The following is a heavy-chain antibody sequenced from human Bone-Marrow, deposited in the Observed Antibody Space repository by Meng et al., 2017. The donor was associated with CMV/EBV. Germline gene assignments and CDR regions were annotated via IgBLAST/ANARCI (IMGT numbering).Heavy chain of an antibody. V-gene: IGHV1-69*05. CDR2: IIPIFGTA. CDR3: ASTGYCGGTSCYPYYYYGMDV. Sequence: SVKVSCKGHRRTFSIYAISWVRQAPGQGLQWMGGIIPIFGTANYAQKFQGRVTLTTDESTSTAYMELSSLRSEDTAVYYCASTGYCGGTSCYPYYYYGMDVWGQGTTVTVSS. CDR1: RRTFSIYA. D-gene: IGHD2-2*01. J-gene: IGHJ6*02.